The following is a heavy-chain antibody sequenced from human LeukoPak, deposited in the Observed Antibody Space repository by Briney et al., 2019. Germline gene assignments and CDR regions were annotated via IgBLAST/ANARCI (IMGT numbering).Heavy chain of an antibody. CDR2: VDPEDAET. J-gene: IGHJ4*02. D-gene: IGHD3-3*01. CDR1: GYTFSDYY. V-gene: IGHV1-69-2*01. CDR3: ARGGITIFGVVKDPPDY. Sequence: GASVKISCKASGYTFSDYYMHWVQQAPGKGLEWMGRVDPEDAETIYAEKFQGRVTITADTSTDTAYMELSSLRSEDTAVYYCARGGITIFGVVKDPPDYWGQGTLVTVSS.